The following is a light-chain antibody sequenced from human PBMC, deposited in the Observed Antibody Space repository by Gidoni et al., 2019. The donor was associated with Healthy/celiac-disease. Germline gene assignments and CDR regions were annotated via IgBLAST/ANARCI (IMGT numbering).Light chain of an antibody. CDR1: KSVSSSY. CDR2: DAS. Sequence: EIVLTQSPATLSLSPGERATLSCRASKSVSSSYLAWYQQKPGQDPRLLIYDASSRATGIPDRFSGSGSGTDFTLTISRLEPEDFAVYYCQQYGSSPYTFGQXTKLEIK. V-gene: IGKV3-20*01. CDR3: QQYGSSPYT. J-gene: IGKJ2*01.